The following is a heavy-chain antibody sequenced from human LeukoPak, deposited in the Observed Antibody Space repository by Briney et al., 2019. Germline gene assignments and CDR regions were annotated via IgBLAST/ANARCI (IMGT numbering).Heavy chain of an antibody. CDR1: GYSISSGYY. Sequence: KTSETLSLTCTVSGYSISSGYYWGWIRQPPGKGLEWIGSIYHSGSTYYNPSLKSRVTISVDTSKNQFSLKLSSVTAADAAVYYCARGTSRAMRQNYYGSGSQNYYYYYMDVWGKGTTVTVSS. CDR3: ARGTSRAMRQNYYGSGSQNYYYYYMDV. J-gene: IGHJ6*03. V-gene: IGHV4-38-2*02. D-gene: IGHD3-10*01. CDR2: IYHSGST.